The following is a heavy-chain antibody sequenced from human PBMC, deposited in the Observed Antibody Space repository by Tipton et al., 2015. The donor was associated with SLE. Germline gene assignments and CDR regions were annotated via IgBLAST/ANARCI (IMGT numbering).Heavy chain of an antibody. Sequence: LRLSCAVYGGSFSGYYWSWIRQPPGMGLEWIGYIYYSGTTKYNPSLKSRVTISVDSSNNQFSLRLSSVTAADTAIYYCARDSSGMGYYWFDPWGQGTLVTVSS. D-gene: IGHD3-10*01. J-gene: IGHJ5*02. V-gene: IGHV4-59*01. CDR3: ARDSSGMGYYWFDP. CDR2: IYYSGTT. CDR1: GGSFSGYY.